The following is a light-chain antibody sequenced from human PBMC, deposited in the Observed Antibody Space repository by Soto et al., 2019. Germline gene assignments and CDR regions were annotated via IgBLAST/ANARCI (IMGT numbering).Light chain of an antibody. CDR3: TSYTRTRNLL. CDR2: EVS. Sequence: QSVLTQPASVSGSPGQSITISCTGTSSDVGAYNYVSWYQHHPGRAPKLIIFEVSHRPSGVSDRFSGSKSGNTTSLTISGLQTEDEADYYCTSYTRTRNLLFGGGTKVTVL. V-gene: IGLV2-14*01. CDR1: SSDVGAYNY. J-gene: IGLJ2*01.